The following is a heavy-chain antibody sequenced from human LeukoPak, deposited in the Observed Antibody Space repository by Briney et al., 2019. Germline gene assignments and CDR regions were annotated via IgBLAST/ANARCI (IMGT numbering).Heavy chain of an antibody. CDR3: ARGSLGGQWQWLDPAFDY. V-gene: IGHV4-34*01. D-gene: IGHD6-19*01. J-gene: IGHJ4*02. Sequence: SATLSLTCAVYGGSFSGYYWSWIRQPPGKGLEWIREINHSGSTNYNPSLKSRVTISVDTSKNQFSLKLSSVTAADTAVYYCARGSLGGQWQWLDPAFDYWGQGTLVTVSS. CDR1: GGSFSGYY. CDR2: INHSGST.